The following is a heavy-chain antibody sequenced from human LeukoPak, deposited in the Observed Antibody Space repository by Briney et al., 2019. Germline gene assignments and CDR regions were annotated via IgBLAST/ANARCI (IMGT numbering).Heavy chain of an antibody. V-gene: IGHV1-69*05. J-gene: IGHJ3*02. CDR3: ATPSRGHAFDT. Sequence: GASVKVSCKASGGTISSYSMSWVRQAPGQGLEWLGGFIPTLRTPKDAQKFQGRVSITTDESTNTVYMELSGLRSEDTAVYYCATPSRGHAFDTWGQGTMVTVSA. D-gene: IGHD3-10*01. CDR2: FIPTLRTP. CDR1: GGTISSYS.